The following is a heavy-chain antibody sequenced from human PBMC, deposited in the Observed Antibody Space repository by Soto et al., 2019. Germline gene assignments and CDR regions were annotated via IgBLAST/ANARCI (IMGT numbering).Heavy chain of an antibody. CDR3: ASMVRGVSRFDY. V-gene: IGHV4-34*01. Sequence: SETLSLTCAVYDGSLSDDYYTWTRQSPGKGLEWIGEIHPSGSTYYNPSLKTRVTLSQDTSKKQFSLKLSSVTAADTAVYYCASMVRGVSRFDYWGQGTLVTVS. D-gene: IGHD3-10*01. CDR2: IHPSGST. CDR1: DGSLSDDY. J-gene: IGHJ4*02.